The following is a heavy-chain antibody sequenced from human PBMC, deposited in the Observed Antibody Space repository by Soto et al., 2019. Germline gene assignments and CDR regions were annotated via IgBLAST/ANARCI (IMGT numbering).Heavy chain of an antibody. D-gene: IGHD1-26*01. CDR2: ISWNSGSI. CDR1: GFTFDDYA. Sequence: EVQLVESGGGLVQPGRSLRLSCAASGFTFDDYAMHWVRQAPGKGLEWVSGISWNSGSIGYADSVKGRFTISRDNAKNSRYLQRNSLRAEDTALYYGATEIVGAPGWFDPWGQGTLVTVSS. J-gene: IGHJ5*02. V-gene: IGHV3-9*01. CDR3: ATEIVGAPGWFDP.